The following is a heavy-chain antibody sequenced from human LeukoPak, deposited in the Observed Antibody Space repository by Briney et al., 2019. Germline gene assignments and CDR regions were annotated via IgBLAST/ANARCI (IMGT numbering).Heavy chain of an antibody. CDR2: ISGSGGST. Sequence: GGSLRLSCAASGFTFSSYAMSWVRQAPGKGLEWVSAISGSGGSTYYADSVKGRFTISRDNSKNTLYLQMNSLRAEDTAVYYCAKVAPSRDYDSSGEDDYWGQGTLVTVSS. V-gene: IGHV3-23*01. CDR1: GFTFSSYA. J-gene: IGHJ4*02. CDR3: AKVAPSRDYDSSGEDDY. D-gene: IGHD3-22*01.